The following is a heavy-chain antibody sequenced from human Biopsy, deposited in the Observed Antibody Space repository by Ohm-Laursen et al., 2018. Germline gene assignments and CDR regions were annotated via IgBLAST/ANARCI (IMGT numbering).Heavy chain of an antibody. CDR3: ARDSGILNCGNFKYYHYYGMDV. J-gene: IGHJ6*02. CDR1: GDSVTKYY. D-gene: IGHD4-23*01. CDR2: IYYSVMT. V-gene: IGHV4-59*02. Sequence: SDTPSLTCTVSGDSVTKYYWSWIRQPPGKGLEWIGHIYYSVMTNYNPSLQSRVSISVDTSRNQVSLTLSSVTAADTAVYYCARDSGILNCGNFKYYHYYGMDVWGQGTKVTVFS.